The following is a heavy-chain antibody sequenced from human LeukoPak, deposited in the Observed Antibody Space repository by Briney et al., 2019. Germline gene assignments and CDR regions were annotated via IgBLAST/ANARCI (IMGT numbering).Heavy chain of an antibody. CDR2: IKHSGST. J-gene: IGHJ6*02. D-gene: IGHD6-13*01. CDR1: GGSFSGYY. V-gene: IGHV4-34*01. Sequence: SETLSLTCAVDGGSFSGYYWSWIRQPPGKGLEWIGEIKHSGSTNYNPSLKSRVTISVDRYKNQFSLQLSSVRGADTAVYYCASACRINSTLAAADISVKLCSYYGMDVWGQGTTVTVSS. CDR3: ASACRINSTLAAADISVKLCSYYGMDV.